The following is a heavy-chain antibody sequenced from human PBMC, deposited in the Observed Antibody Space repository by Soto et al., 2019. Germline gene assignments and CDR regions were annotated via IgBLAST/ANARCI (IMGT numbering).Heavy chain of an antibody. CDR2: ISPNSGGT. CDR1: GYTFTGYY. J-gene: IGHJ6*02. V-gene: IGHV1-2*04. CDR3: AISRRKDYYYGMDV. D-gene: IGHD2-2*01. Sequence: VASVKVSCKASGYTFTGYYMHWVRQAPGQGLEWMGWISPNSGGTNYAQKFQGWVTMTRDTSISTAYMELSRLRSDDTAVYYCAISRRKDYYYGMDVWGQGTTVTVSS.